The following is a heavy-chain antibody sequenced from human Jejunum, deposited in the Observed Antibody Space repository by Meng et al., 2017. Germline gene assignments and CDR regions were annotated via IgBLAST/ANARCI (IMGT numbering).Heavy chain of an antibody. Sequence: SCVRQASGQGLEWMGGIIPIYDTANFAQKFQVIVTITTDESSSTAFMDLSSLRSEDTAVYYCARRNSGYHEVFDYWGQGTLVTVSS. V-gene: IGHV1-69*05. CDR3: ARRNSGYHEVFDY. D-gene: IGHD5-12*01. J-gene: IGHJ4*02. CDR2: IIPIYDTA.